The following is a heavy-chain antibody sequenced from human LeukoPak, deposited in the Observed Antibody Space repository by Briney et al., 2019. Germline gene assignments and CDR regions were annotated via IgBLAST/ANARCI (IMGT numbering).Heavy chain of an antibody. CDR1: GGSFSGYY. J-gene: IGHJ4*02. D-gene: IGHD3-9*01. V-gene: IGHV4-34*01. CDR3: ARLSPELPLRYFDWSPRVDY. Sequence: SETLSLTCAVYGGSFSGYYWSWICQPPGKGLEWIGEINHSGSTNYNPSLKSRVTISVDTSKNQFSLKLSSVTAADTAVYYCARLSPELPLRYFDWSPRVDYWGQGTLVTVSS. CDR2: INHSGST.